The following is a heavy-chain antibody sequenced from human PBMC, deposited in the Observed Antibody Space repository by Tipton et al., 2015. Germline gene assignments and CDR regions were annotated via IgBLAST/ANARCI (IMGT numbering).Heavy chain of an antibody. J-gene: IGHJ4*02. D-gene: IGHD2-8*01. V-gene: IGHV3-48*03. CDR3: ARVRGYCTNGVCLTSTYYFDY. Sequence: SLRLSCVTSGFTFSSFEMNWVRQAPGKGLEWVAYISQSGYVIHYSDSVKGRFTISRDNAKTSLYLHMNSLRAEDTAVYYCARVRGYCTNGVCLTSTYYFDYWGQGTLVTVSS. CDR2: ISQSGYVI. CDR1: GFTFSSFE.